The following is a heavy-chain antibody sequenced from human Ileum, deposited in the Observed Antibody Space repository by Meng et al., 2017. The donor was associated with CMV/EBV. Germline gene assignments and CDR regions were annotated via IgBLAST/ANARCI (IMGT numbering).Heavy chain of an antibody. CDR1: GFTISDYY. CDR2: ISSTSSYT. J-gene: IGHJ4*02. D-gene: IGHD5-12*01. V-gene: IGHV3-11*06. CDR3: VRNPSLRSPPDY. Sequence: VNLVGSGGVLATPAGSMRISVVASGFTISDYYRSWIRQAPGKGLEWISYISSTSSYTDYADAVKGRFIISRDNAKNSLYLEVNNLRAEDTALYYCVRNPSLRSPPDYWGQGILVTVSS.